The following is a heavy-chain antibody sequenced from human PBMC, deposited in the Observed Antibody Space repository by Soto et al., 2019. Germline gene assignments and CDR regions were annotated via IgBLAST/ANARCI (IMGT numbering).Heavy chain of an antibody. CDR3: ARVAAAGPDAFDI. Sequence: GASVKVSCKASGYTFTASSMNWVRQAPGQGLEWLGWINPNSGFTNYAQKFQGRVTMTRDTSVSTAYMELSRLRSDDTAVYYCARVAAAGPDAFDIWGQGTMVTVSS. D-gene: IGHD6-13*01. V-gene: IGHV1-2*02. CDR2: INPNSGFT. CDR1: GYTFTASS. J-gene: IGHJ3*02.